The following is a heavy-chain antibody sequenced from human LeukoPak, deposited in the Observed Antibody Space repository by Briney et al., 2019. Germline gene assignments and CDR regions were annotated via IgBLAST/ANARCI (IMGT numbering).Heavy chain of an antibody. CDR1: GGSISSYY. CDR2: IYYSGST. V-gene: IGHV4-59*01. CDR3: ARESYYGMDV. J-gene: IGHJ6*02. Sequence: SETLSLTCTVSGGSISSYYWSWIRQPPGKGLEWIGYIYYSGSTNYNPSLKSRVTISVDTSKNQFSLKLSSVTAADTAVHYCARESYYGMDVWGQGTTVTVSS.